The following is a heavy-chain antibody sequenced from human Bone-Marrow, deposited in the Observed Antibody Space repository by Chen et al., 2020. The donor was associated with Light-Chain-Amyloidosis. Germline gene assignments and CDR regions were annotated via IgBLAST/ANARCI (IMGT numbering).Heavy chain of an antibody. V-gene: IGHV4-39*01. CDR3: ARLYCSGGSCRYYYYYMDV. J-gene: IGHJ6*03. D-gene: IGHD2-15*01. Sequence: QLQLQESAPGRVMPSETLSLTCPVSGGSISSSSYYWGWIRQPPGKGLEWIGSIYYSGSTYYNPSLKSRVTISVDTSKNQFSLKLSSVTAADTAVYYCARLYCSGGSCRYYYYYMDVWGKGTTVTVSS. CDR1: GGSISSSSYY. CDR2: IYYSGST.